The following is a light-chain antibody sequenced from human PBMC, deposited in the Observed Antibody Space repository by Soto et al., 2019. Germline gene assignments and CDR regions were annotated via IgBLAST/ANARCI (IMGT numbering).Light chain of an antibody. CDR1: HDITNF. Sequence: DRQRPQSPSSQSLSVGDRFPITFRASHDITNFLNWYQQKPGKAPKLMIYDVSKLETGVPSRFSGSGSGTDFTLTIRSMQPEDIATYFCKKYDDLQINVGNGKRLELK. CDR3: KKYDDLQIN. CDR2: DVS. J-gene: IGKJ5*01. V-gene: IGKV1-33*01.